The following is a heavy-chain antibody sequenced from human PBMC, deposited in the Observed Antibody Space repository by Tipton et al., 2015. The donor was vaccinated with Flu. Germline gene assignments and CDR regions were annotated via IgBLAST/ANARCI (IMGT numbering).Heavy chain of an antibody. J-gene: IGHJ4*02. D-gene: IGHD5-18*01. CDR1: GGSFSGYY. CDR3: ARGINLGWRYSYGYPIYFDY. CDR2: INHSGST. V-gene: IGHV4-34*01. Sequence: TLSLTCAVYGGSFSGYYWSWIRQPPGKGLEWIGEINHSGSTNYNPSLKSRVTISVDTSKNQFSLKLSSVTAADTAVYYCARGINLGWRYSYGYPIYFDYWGQGTLVTVSS.